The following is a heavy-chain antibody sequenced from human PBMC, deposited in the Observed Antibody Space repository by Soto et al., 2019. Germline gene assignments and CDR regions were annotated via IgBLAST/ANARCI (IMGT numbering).Heavy chain of an antibody. Sequence: GGSLRLSCAASGFTFSSYWMSWVRQAPGKGLEWVANIKQEGSEKYYVDSVKGRFTISRDNAKNSLYLQMNSLRAEDTAVYYCARGAVATLSPLYYNYMDVWGKGTTVTVSS. D-gene: IGHD5-12*01. CDR1: GFTFSSYW. V-gene: IGHV3-7*01. CDR2: IKQEGSEK. CDR3: ARGAVATLSPLYYNYMDV. J-gene: IGHJ6*03.